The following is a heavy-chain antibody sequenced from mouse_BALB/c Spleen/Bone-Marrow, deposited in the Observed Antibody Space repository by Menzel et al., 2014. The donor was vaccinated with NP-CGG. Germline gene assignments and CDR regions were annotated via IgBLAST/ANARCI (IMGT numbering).Heavy chain of an antibody. CDR2: INPDSSTI. CDR3: ARLSYYGRFAY. J-gene: IGHJ3*01. CDR1: GFDFSRYW. V-gene: IGHV4-1*02. Sequence: EVKLVESGGGLVQPGGSLKLSCAASGFDFSRYWMSWVRQAPGKGLEWIGEINPDSSTISYTPSLKDKFIISRDNAKNTLYLQMSKVRSEDTALYYCARLSYYGRFAYWGQGTLVTVSA. D-gene: IGHD1-1*01.